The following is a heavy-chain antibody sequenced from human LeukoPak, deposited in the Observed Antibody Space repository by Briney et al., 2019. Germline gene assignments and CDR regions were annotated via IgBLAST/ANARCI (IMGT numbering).Heavy chain of an antibody. D-gene: IGHD3-10*01. Sequence: PSETLSLTCTVSGYSISSGDYWGWIRHPPGKGLEWIGSIYHSGRTYYNPSLKSRVTISVDTSKNQVSLILTSVTAADTAVYYCARDRFGVGDFDYWGQGTLVTVSS. V-gene: IGHV4-38-2*02. CDR1: GYSISSGDY. CDR2: IYHSGRT. CDR3: ARDRFGVGDFDY. J-gene: IGHJ4*02.